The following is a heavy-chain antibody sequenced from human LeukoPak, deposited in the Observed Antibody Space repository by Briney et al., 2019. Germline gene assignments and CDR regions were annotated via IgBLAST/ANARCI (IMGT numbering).Heavy chain of an antibody. V-gene: IGHV4-39*07. D-gene: IGHD3-10*01. CDR1: GGSISINHYY. CDR2: IFYSGST. CDR3: ARWATNHYGSGSYYSPPTSD. J-gene: IGHJ4*02. Sequence: SETLSLTCTVSGGSISINHYYWGWIRQPPGKGLEWIGSIFYSGSTYYNPSLKNRVSISVDTSRNQFSLKLTSVTAADTAVYYCARWATNHYGSGSYYSPPTSDWGQGTLVTVSS.